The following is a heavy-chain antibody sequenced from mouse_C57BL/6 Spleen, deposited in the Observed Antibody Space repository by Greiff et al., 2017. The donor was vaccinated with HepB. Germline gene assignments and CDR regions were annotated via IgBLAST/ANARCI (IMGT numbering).Heavy chain of an antibody. Sequence: QVQLQQSGPELVKPGASVKISCKASGYAFSSSWMNWMKQRPGKGLEWIGRIYPGDGDTNYNGKFKGKATLTADKSSSTAYMQLSSLTSEDSAVYFCARELGPYWGQGTTLTVSS. V-gene: IGHV1-82*01. CDR2: IYPGDGDT. CDR3: ARELGPY. J-gene: IGHJ2*01. D-gene: IGHD4-1*01. CDR1: GYAFSSSW.